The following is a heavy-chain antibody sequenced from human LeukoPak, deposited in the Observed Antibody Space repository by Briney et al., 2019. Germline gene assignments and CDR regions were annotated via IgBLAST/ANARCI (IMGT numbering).Heavy chain of an antibody. CDR2: ISSSSSTI. D-gene: IGHD3-10*01. CDR1: GFSFSSYT. V-gene: IGHV3-48*01. J-gene: IGHJ6*03. CDR3: AIVDSYYYGSGSYNMDV. Sequence: GGSLRLSCAASGFSFSSYTMNWVRQAPGKGLEWVSYISSSSSTIYYADSVKGRFTISRDNAKNSLYLQMNSLRAEDTAVYYCAIVDSYYYGSGSYNMDVWGKGTTVTISS.